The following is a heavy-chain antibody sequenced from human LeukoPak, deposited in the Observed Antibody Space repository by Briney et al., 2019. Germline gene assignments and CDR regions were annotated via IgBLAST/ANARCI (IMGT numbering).Heavy chain of an antibody. CDR1: GFTFSSYG. D-gene: IGHD3-22*01. Sequence: GGSLRLSCAASGFTFSSYGMHWVGQAPGKGLEWVAFIRYDGSNKYYADSVKGRFTISRDNSKNTLYLQMNSLRAEDTAVYYCAKDKSYYDSSGEPDYWGQGTLVTVSS. J-gene: IGHJ4*02. CDR3: AKDKSYYDSSGEPDY. CDR2: IRYDGSNK. V-gene: IGHV3-30*02.